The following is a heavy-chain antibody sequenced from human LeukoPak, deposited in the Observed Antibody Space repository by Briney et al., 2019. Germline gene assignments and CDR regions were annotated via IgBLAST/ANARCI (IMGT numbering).Heavy chain of an antibody. J-gene: IGHJ3*02. CDR3: ARGLLIGNLGAFDI. V-gene: IGHV5-51*01. D-gene: IGHD1-26*01. CDR1: GSTFTSYW. Sequence: GGSLQISCKGSGSTFTSYWIGWVRQLPGKGLEWMGIIYTGDSATRYSPSFQGQVTISADKSISTAYLQWSSLKASDTAMYYCARGLLIGNLGAFDIWGQGTMVTVSS. CDR2: IYTGDSAT.